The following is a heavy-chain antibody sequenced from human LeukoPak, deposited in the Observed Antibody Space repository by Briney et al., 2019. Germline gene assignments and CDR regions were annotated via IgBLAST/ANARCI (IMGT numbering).Heavy chain of an antibody. Sequence: GGSLRLSCEVSGFPVRSRYMTWVRQPPGKGLECVAVIYSGGTTYHIDSVKGRFTISRDISKSTMCLEMNNLRVEDTATYYCASLEGGPSDGRWGQGTLVIVSS. CDR3: ASLEGGPSDGR. J-gene: IGHJ4*02. D-gene: IGHD3-3*01. CDR1: GFPVRSRY. V-gene: IGHV3-53*01. CDR2: IYSGGTT.